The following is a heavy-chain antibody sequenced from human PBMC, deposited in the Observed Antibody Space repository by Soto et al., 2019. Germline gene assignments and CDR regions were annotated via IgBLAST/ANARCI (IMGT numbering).Heavy chain of an antibody. V-gene: IGHV3-49*03. CDR1: GFTFGDYA. CDR3: TRGQWELLYLYTPSDY. CDR2: IRSKAYGGTT. Sequence: GGSLRLSCTASGFTFGDYAMSWFRQAPGKGLEWVGFIRSKAYGGTTEYAASVKGRFTISRDDSKSIAYLQMNSLKTEDTAVYYCTRGQWELLYLYTPSDYWGQGTLVTVSS. D-gene: IGHD1-26*01. J-gene: IGHJ4*02.